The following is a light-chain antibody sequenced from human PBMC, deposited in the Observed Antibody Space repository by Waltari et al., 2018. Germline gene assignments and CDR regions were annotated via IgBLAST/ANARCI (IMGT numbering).Light chain of an antibody. J-gene: IGLJ2*01. CDR2: EDN. CDR3: RYVDSSHVV. CDR1: SGNIATNY. Sequence: FMLTQPHSVSESPGKTVTISCTRSSGNIATNYVQWYQQRPGSAPTKVIDEDNQRPAGVPDRFSGSIDSSSNSASLIISGLKAEDEADYYGRYVDSSHVVFGGGTKLTVL. V-gene: IGLV6-57*03.